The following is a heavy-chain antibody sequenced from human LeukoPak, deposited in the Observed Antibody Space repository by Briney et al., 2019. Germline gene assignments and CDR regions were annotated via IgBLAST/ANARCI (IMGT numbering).Heavy chain of an antibody. CDR2: IYSGGGT. V-gene: IGHV3-53*01. J-gene: IGHJ4*02. CDR3: ASHIAAALDY. CDR1: GFTVSSNY. D-gene: IGHD6-13*01. Sequence: PGGSLRLSCAASGFTVSSNYMNWVRQAPGKGLEWVSIIYSGGGTYYTDSVKGRFTISRDNSRNTLYLQMNGLRAEDTAVYYCASHIAAALDYWGQGTLVTVSS.